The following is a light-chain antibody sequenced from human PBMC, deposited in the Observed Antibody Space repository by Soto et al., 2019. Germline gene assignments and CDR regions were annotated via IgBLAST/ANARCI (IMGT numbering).Light chain of an antibody. CDR3: QQYNNLPPLT. Sequence: DIVMTQSPATLSVSPGERATLSCRASQSVSSNLAWYQQKPGQAPRLLIYGGSTRATGIPARFSGSGSGTEFTLTISSVQSEDFAVYYCQQYNNLPPLTFGGGTKVEIK. J-gene: IGKJ4*01. V-gene: IGKV3-15*01. CDR2: GGS. CDR1: QSVSSN.